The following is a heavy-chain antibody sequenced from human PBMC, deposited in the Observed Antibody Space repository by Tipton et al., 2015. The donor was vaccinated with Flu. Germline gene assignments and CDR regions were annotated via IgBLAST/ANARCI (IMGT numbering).Heavy chain of an antibody. CDR2: VQSTGTT. CDR3: ARRDYSNYVSEPHNWFDP. J-gene: IGHJ5*01. V-gene: IGHV4-4*08. D-gene: IGHD4-11*01. Sequence: TLSLTCNVSGASINNHHWSWIRQPLGKGLEWIGYVQSTGTTNYKPSLKSRVSISVEASKRQFTLKLTSVTAADTAVYYCARRDYSNYVSEPHNWFDPWGQGILVTVSS. CDR1: GASINNHH.